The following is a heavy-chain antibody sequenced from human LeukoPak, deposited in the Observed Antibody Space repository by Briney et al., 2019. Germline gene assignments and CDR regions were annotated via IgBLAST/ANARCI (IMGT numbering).Heavy chain of an antibody. J-gene: IGHJ4*02. V-gene: IGHV1-2*02. CDR3: ARVVRGVIINPMGY. CDR1: GYTFTSYG. Sequence: ASVKVSCKASGYTFTSYGISWVRQAPGQGLEWMGWINPNSGGTNYAQKFQGRVTMTRDTSISTAYMELSRLRSDDTAVYYCARVVRGVIINPMGYWGQGTLVTVSS. CDR2: INPNSGGT. D-gene: IGHD3-10*01.